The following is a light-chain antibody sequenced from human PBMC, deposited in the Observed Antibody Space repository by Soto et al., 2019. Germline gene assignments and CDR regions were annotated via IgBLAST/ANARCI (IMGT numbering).Light chain of an antibody. CDR3: HQYNNWLYT. CDR2: RAS. V-gene: IGKV3-15*01. Sequence: EIVMTQSPATLSVSPGERATLSCRASQCVSSNFAWYRQKPGQAPTMLIYRASTRTTGIRARFSGSGSGTDFTRNISSLQSEDFAVYYCHQYNNWLYTFGQGTKLEMK. CDR1: QCVSSN. J-gene: IGKJ2*01.